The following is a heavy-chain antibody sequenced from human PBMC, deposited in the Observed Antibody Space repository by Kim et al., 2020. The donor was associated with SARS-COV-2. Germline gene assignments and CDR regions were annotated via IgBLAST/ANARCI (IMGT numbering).Heavy chain of an antibody. CDR1: GYTFTGYY. V-gene: IGHV1-2*05. D-gene: IGHD3-9*01. Sequence: ASVKVSCKASGYTFTGYYMHWVRQAPGQGLEWMGRINPNSGGTNYAQKFQGRVTMTRDTSISTAYMELSRLRSDDTVVYYCARGGDILTGYSYYYYGMDVWGQGTTVTVSS. CDR3: ARGGDILTGYSYYYYGMDV. J-gene: IGHJ6*02. CDR2: INPNSGGT.